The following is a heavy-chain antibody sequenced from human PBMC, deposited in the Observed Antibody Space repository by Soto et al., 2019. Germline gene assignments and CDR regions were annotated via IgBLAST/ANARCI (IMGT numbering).Heavy chain of an antibody. V-gene: IGHV1-2*04. D-gene: IGHD3-22*01. Sequence: ASVTVSRKDSGYTFTGYYMHWVRQAPGQGLEWMGCINPNSGGTNYAQKFQGWVTMTRDTSITTAYMELSRLRSDDTAVYYCASSRKYYYDSSGNDAFDVWGQGTMVTV. CDR3: ASSRKYYYDSSGNDAFDV. CDR1: GYTFTGYY. CDR2: INPNSGGT. J-gene: IGHJ3*01.